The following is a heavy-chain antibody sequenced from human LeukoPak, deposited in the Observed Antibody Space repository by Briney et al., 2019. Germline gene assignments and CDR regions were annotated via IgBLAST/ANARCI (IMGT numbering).Heavy chain of an antibody. Sequence: AASVKVSCKASGDTFTGYYMHWVRQAPGQGLEWMGWINPNSGGTNYAQKFQGRVTMTRDSSISTAYMELSRLRSDDTAVYYCARDSGYCSSTSCSDKFDPWGQGTLVTVSS. CDR3: ARDSGYCSSTSCSDKFDP. CDR1: GDTFTGYY. D-gene: IGHD2-2*03. J-gene: IGHJ5*02. V-gene: IGHV1-2*02. CDR2: INPNSGGT.